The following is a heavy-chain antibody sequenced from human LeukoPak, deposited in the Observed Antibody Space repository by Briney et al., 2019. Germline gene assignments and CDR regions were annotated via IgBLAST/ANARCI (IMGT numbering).Heavy chain of an antibody. CDR1: GGSISSSNW. J-gene: IGHJ4*02. Sequence: SETLSLTCAVSGGSISSSNWWSWVRQPPGKGLEWIGEIYHSGSTNYNPSLKSRVTISVDTSKNQFSLKLSSVTAADTAVYYFARGPTYYYDSSGYAHFDYWGQGTLVTVSS. V-gene: IGHV4-4*02. CDR2: IYHSGST. D-gene: IGHD3-22*01. CDR3: ARGPTYYYDSSGYAHFDY.